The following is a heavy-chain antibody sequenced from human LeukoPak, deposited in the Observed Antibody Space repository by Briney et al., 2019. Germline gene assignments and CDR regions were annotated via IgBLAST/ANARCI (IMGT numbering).Heavy chain of an antibody. CDR2: ITSSSSYI. J-gene: IGHJ1*01. V-gene: IGHV3-21*01. D-gene: IGHD3-9*01. CDR1: GFTFSFYT. Sequence: WGALRLSCAASGFTFSFYTMSWVRQAPGKGLEWVSSITSSSSYIHYADSMKGRFTISRDNAKNSLYLQMNSLRAEDTAVYYCARDDYDILTGYYHAEYFQHWGQGTLVTVSS. CDR3: ARDDYDILTGYYHAEYFQH.